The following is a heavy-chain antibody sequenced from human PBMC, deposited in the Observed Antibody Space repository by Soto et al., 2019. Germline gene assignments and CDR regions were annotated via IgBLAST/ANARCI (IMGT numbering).Heavy chain of an antibody. D-gene: IGHD5-18*01. Sequence: QVQLVESGGGLVKPGGSLRLSCAASGFTFSDYYMSWIRQAPGKGLEWVSYISSSSSYTNYADSVKGRFTISRDNAKNSLYLQMNSLRAEDTAVYYCARDRGDLDTAMDAFDIWGQGTMVTVSS. CDR3: ARDRGDLDTAMDAFDI. J-gene: IGHJ3*02. CDR1: GFTFSDYY. CDR2: ISSSSSYT. V-gene: IGHV3-11*06.